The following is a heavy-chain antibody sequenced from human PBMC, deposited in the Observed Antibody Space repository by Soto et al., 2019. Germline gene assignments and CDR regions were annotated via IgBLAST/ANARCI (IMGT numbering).Heavy chain of an antibody. J-gene: IGHJ4*02. Sequence: GGSLILSCAASGFTFSSYGMHWVRQAPGKGLEWVAVIWYDGSNKYYADSVKGRFTISRDNSKNTLYLQMNSLRAEDTAVYYCARDGYCSGGSCYSVPVFDYWGEGT. CDR3: ARDGYCSGGSCYSVPVFDY. CDR1: GFTFSSYG. CDR2: IWYDGSNK. D-gene: IGHD2-15*01. V-gene: IGHV3-33*01.